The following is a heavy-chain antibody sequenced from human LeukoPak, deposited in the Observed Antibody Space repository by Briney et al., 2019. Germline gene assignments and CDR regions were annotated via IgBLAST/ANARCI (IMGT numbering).Heavy chain of an antibody. V-gene: IGHV3-30*18. J-gene: IGHJ6*02. CDR2: ISYDGSNK. CDR3: AKDYGLMGELPTRYYYYGMDV. Sequence: GRSPRLSCAASGFTFSSYGMHWVRQAPGKGLEWVAVISYDGSNKYYADSVKGRFTISRDNSKNTLYLQMNSLRAEDTAVYYCAKDYGLMGELPTRYYYYGMDVWGQGTTVTVSS. CDR1: GFTFSSYG. D-gene: IGHD1-26*01.